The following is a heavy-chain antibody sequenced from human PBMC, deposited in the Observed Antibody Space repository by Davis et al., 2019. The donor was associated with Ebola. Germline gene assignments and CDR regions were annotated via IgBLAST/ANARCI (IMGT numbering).Heavy chain of an antibody. V-gene: IGHV4-34*01. Sequence: PSETLSLTCAVYGGSFSGYYWSWIRQSPGKGLEWIGEINHSGRTNYNPSLKSRVTISVDTSKNQFSLKLSSVNAADTAVYYCANDIYYWGQGTLVTVSS. CDR2: INHSGRT. CDR3: ANDIYY. CDR1: GGSFSGYY. J-gene: IGHJ4*02. D-gene: IGHD1-1*01.